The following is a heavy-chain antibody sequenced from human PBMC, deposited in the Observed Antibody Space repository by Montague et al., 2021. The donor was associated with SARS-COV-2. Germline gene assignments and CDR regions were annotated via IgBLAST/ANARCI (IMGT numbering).Heavy chain of an antibody. CDR3: ARVKRGDYYGLGVSAHLDY. J-gene: IGHJ4*02. V-gene: IGHV4-59*01. CDR1: GGSISSDY. D-gene: IGHD3-10*01. Sequence: SETLSLTCTVSGGSISSDYWCWSRHRPAKGLEWIGYVYYNGSSNYNPSPTSRVTITVDASKYQYSLKLSSVTAAATAAYYCARVKRGDYYGLGVSAHLDYWGQGTLVTVSS. CDR2: VYYNGSS.